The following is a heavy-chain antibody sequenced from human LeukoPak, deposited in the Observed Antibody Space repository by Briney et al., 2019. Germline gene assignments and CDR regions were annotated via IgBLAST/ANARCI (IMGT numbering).Heavy chain of an antibody. CDR2: MNPNSGNT. CDR1: GYTFTSYD. CDR3: ARGLQVRYYYGSGTGDY. Sequence: ASVKVSCKASGYTFTSYDINGVRQATGQGLEWMGWMNPNSGNTGYAQKFQGRVTMTRNTSISTAYMELSSLRSEDTAVYYCARGLQVRYYYGSGTGDYWGQGTLVTVSS. D-gene: IGHD3-10*01. J-gene: IGHJ4*02. V-gene: IGHV1-8*01.